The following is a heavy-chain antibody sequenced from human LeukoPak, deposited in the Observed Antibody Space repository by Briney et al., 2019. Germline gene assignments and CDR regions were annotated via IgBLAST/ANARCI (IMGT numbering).Heavy chain of an antibody. Sequence: ASVMVSCKTSGYTFINHGISWVRQAPGQGLEWMGWISGYNGNTNYVQKFRGRITMTTDTSTSTAYLQLRSLSSDDTALYYCARDLSLGRHRDGKPFDSWGQGTLVTVSS. D-gene: IGHD3-16*01. CDR2: ISGYNGNT. J-gene: IGHJ4*02. CDR1: GYTFINHG. V-gene: IGHV1-18*01. CDR3: ARDLSLGRHRDGKPFDS.